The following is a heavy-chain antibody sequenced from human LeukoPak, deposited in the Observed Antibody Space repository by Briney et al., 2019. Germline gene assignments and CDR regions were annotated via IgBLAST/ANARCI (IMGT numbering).Heavy chain of an antibody. Sequence: ASVKVSCKASGYTSTGYYMHWVRQAPGQGLEWMGWINPNSGGINYAQKFQGRVTMTRDTSISTAYMELSRLRSDDTAVYYCAREPLVGATNLDYWGQGTLVTVSS. CDR2: INPNSGGI. J-gene: IGHJ4*02. D-gene: IGHD1-26*01. CDR1: GYTSTGYY. V-gene: IGHV1-2*02. CDR3: AREPLVGATNLDY.